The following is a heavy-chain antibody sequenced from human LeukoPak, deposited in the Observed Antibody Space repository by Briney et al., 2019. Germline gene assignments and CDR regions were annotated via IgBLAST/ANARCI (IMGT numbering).Heavy chain of an antibody. CDR3: AGLTTPLNRFDP. J-gene: IGHJ5*02. V-gene: IGHV4-59*01. CDR1: GGSISSYY. Sequence: SETLSLTCTVSGGSISSYYWSWIRQPPARGLEWIGYIYYSGSTNYNPSLKSRVTISVDTSKNLFSLKLTSVTAADSAMYYCAGLTTPLNRFDPWGQGTLVTVSS. D-gene: IGHD1-1*01. CDR2: IYYSGST.